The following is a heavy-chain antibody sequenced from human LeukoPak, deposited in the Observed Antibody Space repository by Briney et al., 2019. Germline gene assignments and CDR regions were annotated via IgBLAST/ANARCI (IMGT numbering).Heavy chain of an antibody. CDR3: ARNGTVTVSGTKFNYFDY. Sequence: PSETLSLTCTVSGDSISSSSYYWRWIRQPPGRGLEWIGSIYHSGSTRYNPSLKSRLTIFVDTSKNQFSLKVNSVTAADTAVYYCARNGTVTVSGTKFNYFDYWGQGTLVTVSS. D-gene: IGHD4-17*01. J-gene: IGHJ4*02. CDR1: GDSISSSSYY. V-gene: IGHV4-39*01. CDR2: IYHSGST.